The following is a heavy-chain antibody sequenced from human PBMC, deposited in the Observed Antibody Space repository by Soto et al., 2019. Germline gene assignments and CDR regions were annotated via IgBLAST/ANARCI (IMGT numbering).Heavy chain of an antibody. Sequence: SQTLSLTCAISGDSVSSSSVTWNWIRQSPSRGLEWLGRTYYRSKWYNDYAESVKSRITTNPDTSKNQFSLHLNSVTPEDTAVYYCVRLIGNSWLDFWGQGTRVTVSS. D-gene: IGHD1-26*01. V-gene: IGHV6-1*01. J-gene: IGHJ5*01. CDR2: TYYRSKWYN. CDR1: GDSVSSSSVT. CDR3: VRLIGNSWLDF.